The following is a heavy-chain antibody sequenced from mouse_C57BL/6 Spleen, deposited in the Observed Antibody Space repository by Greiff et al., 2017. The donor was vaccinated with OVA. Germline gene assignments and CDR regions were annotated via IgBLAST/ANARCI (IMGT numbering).Heavy chain of an antibody. J-gene: IGHJ2*01. CDR3: ATAPHYCGSSYEDY. V-gene: IGHV5-17*01. D-gene: IGHD1-1*01. CDR1: GFTFSDYG. Sequence: DVHLVESGGGLVKPGGSLKLSCAASGFTFSDYGMHWVRQAPEKGLEWVAYISSGSSTIYYADTVKGGFTISRDNAKTTLFLQMTSLSAEDTAMYYCATAPHYCGSSYEDYWGQGTTLTVSS. CDR2: ISSGSSTI.